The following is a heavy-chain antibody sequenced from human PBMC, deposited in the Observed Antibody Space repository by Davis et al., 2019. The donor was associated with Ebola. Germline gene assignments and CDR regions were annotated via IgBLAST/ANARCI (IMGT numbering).Heavy chain of an antibody. D-gene: IGHD2-8*01. Sequence: PGGSLRLSCAASGFTFSNYAMSWVRQAPGGGLEWVSGISASGADIKYADSVRGRFSISRDDSKNTLYLQMDSLRAEDTAVFYCAEGGTNNSLGANWGQGTLVTVSS. CDR3: AEGGTNNSLGAN. CDR2: ISASGADI. CDR1: GFTFSNYA. V-gene: IGHV3-23*01. J-gene: IGHJ4*02.